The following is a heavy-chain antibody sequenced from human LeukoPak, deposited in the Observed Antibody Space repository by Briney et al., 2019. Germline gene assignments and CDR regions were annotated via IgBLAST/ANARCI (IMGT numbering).Heavy chain of an antibody. CDR2: ISYDGSNK. CDR1: GFTFSSYG. J-gene: IGHJ4*02. D-gene: IGHD1-26*01. CDR3: ALRPYSGTYNDY. Sequence: PGRSLRLFCATSGFTFSSYGMHWVRQAPGKGLEWVAVISYDGSNKYYADSVKGRFTISRDNSKKMLYLQMNSLRTEDTAVYFCALRPYSGTYNDYSGQGTLVTVSS. V-gene: IGHV3-30*03.